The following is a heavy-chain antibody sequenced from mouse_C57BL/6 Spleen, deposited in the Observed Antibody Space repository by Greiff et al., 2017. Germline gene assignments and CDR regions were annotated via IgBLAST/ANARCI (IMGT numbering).Heavy chain of an antibody. D-gene: IGHD3-2*02. CDR1: GFSFNTYA. CDR2: IRSKSNNYAT. Sequence: GGGLVQPNGSLKLSCAAPGFSFNTYAMNWVRQAPGKGLEWVARIRSKSNNYATYYADSVKDRFTISRDDSESMLYLQMNNLKTEDTAMYYCVRHAPQGYAMDYWGQGTSVTVSS. V-gene: IGHV10-1*01. J-gene: IGHJ4*01. CDR3: VRHAPQGYAMDY.